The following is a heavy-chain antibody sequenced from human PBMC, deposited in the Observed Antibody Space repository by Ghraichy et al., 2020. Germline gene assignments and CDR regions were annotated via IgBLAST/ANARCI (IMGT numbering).Heavy chain of an antibody. V-gene: IGHV3-30*18. J-gene: IGHJ4*02. D-gene: IGHD4-23*01. CDR2: IPYDGTNK. Sequence: GGSLRLSCAASGFTFSSYGMHWVRQAPGKGLEWVAVIPYDGTNKYYADSVKGRFTISRDNSKNTLYLQMNSLRAEDTAVYYCAKDKNDYGGTPFDYWGQGTLVTVSS. CDR1: GFTFSSYG. CDR3: AKDKNDYGGTPFDY.